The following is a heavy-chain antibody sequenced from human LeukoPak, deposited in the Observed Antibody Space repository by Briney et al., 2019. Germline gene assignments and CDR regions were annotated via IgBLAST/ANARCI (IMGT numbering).Heavy chain of an antibody. D-gene: IGHD3-16*01. CDR3: ARDHWGSIPGFIDY. CDR2: IWYDGSNK. V-gene: IGHV3-33*01. CDR1: GFTFSSYG. J-gene: IGHJ4*02. Sequence: GGSLRLSCAASGFTFSSYGMEWVRQAPGKGLEWVAVIWYDGSNKYYADSVKGRFTISRDNSKNTLYLQMNSLRAEDTAAYYCARDHWGSIPGFIDYWGQGTLVTVSS.